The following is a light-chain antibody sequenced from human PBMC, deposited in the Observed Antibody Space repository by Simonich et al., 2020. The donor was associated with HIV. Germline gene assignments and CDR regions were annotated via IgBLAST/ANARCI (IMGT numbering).Light chain of an antibody. CDR1: QGIRIY. J-gene: IGKJ2*01. CDR2: AAS. V-gene: IGKV1-16*02. Sequence: DIQMTQSPSSLSASVGDRVTITCRASQGIRIYLAWFQQKPGKAPKSLIYAASRLHSGVPSKFSGSGSGTDFTLTISSLQPEDFATYYCQQYNSYSHTFGQGTKLEIK. CDR3: QQYNSYSHT.